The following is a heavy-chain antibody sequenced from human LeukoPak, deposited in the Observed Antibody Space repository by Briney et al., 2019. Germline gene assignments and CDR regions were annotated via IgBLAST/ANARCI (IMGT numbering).Heavy chain of an antibody. CDR3: AREGGDDILTGSYYFDY. J-gene: IGHJ4*02. D-gene: IGHD3-9*01. CDR2: IKQDGSEK. Sequence: GGSLRLSCAASGFTFSSYWMSWVRQAPGKGLEWVANIKQDGSEKYYVDSVKGRLTISRDNAKNSLYLQMNSLRAEDTAVYYCAREGGDDILTGSYYFDYWGQGTLVTVSS. CDR1: GFTFSSYW. V-gene: IGHV3-7*01.